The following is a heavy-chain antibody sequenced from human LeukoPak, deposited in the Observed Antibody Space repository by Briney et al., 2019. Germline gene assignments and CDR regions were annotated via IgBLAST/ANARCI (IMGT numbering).Heavy chain of an antibody. CDR3: ARGRGIVVVPARGYYYMDV. CDR1: GGTFSSYA. Sequence: ASVKVSCKASGGTFSSYAISWVRQAPGQGLEWMGGIIPIFGTANYAQKFQGRVTITTDESTSTAYMELSSLRSEDTAVYYCARGRGIVVVPARGYYYMDVWGKGTTVTVSS. J-gene: IGHJ6*03. CDR2: IIPIFGTA. V-gene: IGHV1-69*05. D-gene: IGHD2-2*01.